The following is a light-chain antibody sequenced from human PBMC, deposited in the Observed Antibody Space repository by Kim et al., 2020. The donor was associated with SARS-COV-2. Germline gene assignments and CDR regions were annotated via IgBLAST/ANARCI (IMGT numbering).Light chain of an antibody. V-gene: IGLV1-40*01. CDR1: SSNIGAGYD. J-gene: IGLJ1*01. CDR2: SNG. Sequence: QSVLTQPPSVSGVPGQTVTVSCIGSSSNIGAGYDVHWYQHLPTTAPKLLIYSNGNRPSGVPDRFSGSKSGTSASLAITGLQAEDEADYYCQSYDSSLSGYVFGSGTKVTVL. CDR3: QSYDSSLSGYV.